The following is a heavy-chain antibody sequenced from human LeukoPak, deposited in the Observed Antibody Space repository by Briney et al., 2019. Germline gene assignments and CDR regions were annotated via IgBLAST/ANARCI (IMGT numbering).Heavy chain of an antibody. CDR1: GGTFSSYA. CDR3: ARGAVAGRRFDY. Sequence: SVKVSCKASGGTFSSYAISWVRQAPGQGLEWMGGIIPIFGTANYAQKFQGRVTITADESTSTAYMELSSLRSEDTAVYYCARGAVAGRRFDYWGQGTLVTVSS. J-gene: IGHJ4*02. CDR2: IIPIFGTA. D-gene: IGHD6-19*01. V-gene: IGHV1-69*13.